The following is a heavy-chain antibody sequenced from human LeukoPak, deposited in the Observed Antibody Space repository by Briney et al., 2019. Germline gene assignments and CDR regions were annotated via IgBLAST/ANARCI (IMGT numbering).Heavy chain of an antibody. D-gene: IGHD6-19*01. V-gene: IGHV4-39*01. CDR3: AISKTNIAVAGT. J-gene: IGHJ5*02. CDR1: GDSISSSSHY. Sequence: KSSETLSLTCTVSGDSISSSSHYWGWIRQPPGKGPEWIGTMYYSGSTYYNPSLKSRVTMSVDTSKNQFSLKLSSVTAADTAVYYCAISKTNIAVAGTWGQGTLVTVSS. CDR2: MYYSGST.